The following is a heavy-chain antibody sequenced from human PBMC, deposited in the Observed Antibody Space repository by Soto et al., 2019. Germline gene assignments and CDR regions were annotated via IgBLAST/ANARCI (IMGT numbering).Heavy chain of an antibody. CDR3: AKDKYFYDSSGDTLDY. CDR2: ISYDGSKK. J-gene: IGHJ4*02. Sequence: QVQVVEPGGGVVQPGRSLRLSCAVSGFTFSDHAMHWVRQAPGKGLDWVAAISYDGSKKDYADSVKGRFTMSRDNSKNTLFLQMNSLRAEDTAVYYCAKDKYFYDSSGDTLDYWGQGTLVIVSS. CDR1: GFTFSDHA. V-gene: IGHV3-30*18. D-gene: IGHD3-22*01.